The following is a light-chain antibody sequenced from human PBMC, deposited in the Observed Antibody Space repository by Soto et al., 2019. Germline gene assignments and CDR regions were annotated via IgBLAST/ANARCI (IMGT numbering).Light chain of an antibody. Sequence: DIQMTPSPSTLSASVGDRVTITCRASQSISSWLAWYQQKPGKAPKLLIYKASSLESGVPSRFSGSGSETEFTPAISSLQPDDFATYYCQQYSSYSWTFGQGTKVEIK. V-gene: IGKV1-5*03. J-gene: IGKJ1*01. CDR1: QSISSW. CDR3: QQYSSYSWT. CDR2: KAS.